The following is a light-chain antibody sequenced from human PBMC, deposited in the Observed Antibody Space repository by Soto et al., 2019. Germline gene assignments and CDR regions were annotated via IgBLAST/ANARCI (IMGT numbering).Light chain of an antibody. J-gene: IGKJ1*01. V-gene: IGKV3-11*01. CDR3: QQRSNWPPTWT. CDR2: DAS. Sequence: EIVLTQSPGTLSLSPGERSTLSCRASQYITIYLAWYQQKPGQAPRLLIYDASNRATGIPARFSGSGSGTDFTLTISRLEPEDFAVYYCQQRSNWPPTWTFGQGTKVDIK. CDR1: QYITIY.